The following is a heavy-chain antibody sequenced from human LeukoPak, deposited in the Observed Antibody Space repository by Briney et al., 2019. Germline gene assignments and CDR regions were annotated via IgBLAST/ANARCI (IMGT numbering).Heavy chain of an antibody. CDR1: GFTFSSYS. CDR2: ISSSSSYI. CDR3: AKDARYYYDSSGYYGGYFDY. D-gene: IGHD3-22*01. J-gene: IGHJ4*02. Sequence: GGSLRLSCAASGFTFSSYSMNWVRQAPGKGLEWVSSISSSSSYIYYADSVKGRFTISRDNAKNSLYLQMNSLRAEDTAVYYCAKDARYYYDSSGYYGGYFDYWGQGTLVTVSS. V-gene: IGHV3-21*04.